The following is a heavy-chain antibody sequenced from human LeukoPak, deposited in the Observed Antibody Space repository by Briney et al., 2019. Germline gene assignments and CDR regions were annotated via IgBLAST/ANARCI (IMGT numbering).Heavy chain of an antibody. Sequence: PSETLSLTCAVYGGSFTGYYWSWIRQPPGKGLEWIGEIDHSGSTNYNPSLKSRVTISVDTSKNQFSLELSSVTAADTAVYYCARVPPSHLAAASNWFDPWGQGTLVTVSS. J-gene: IGHJ5*02. CDR3: ARVPPSHLAAASNWFDP. D-gene: IGHD6-13*01. CDR1: GGSFTGYY. V-gene: IGHV4-34*01. CDR2: IDHSGST.